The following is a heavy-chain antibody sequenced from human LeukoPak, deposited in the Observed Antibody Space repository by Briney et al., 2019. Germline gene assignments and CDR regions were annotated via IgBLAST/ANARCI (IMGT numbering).Heavy chain of an antibody. D-gene: IGHD3-22*01. CDR2: INWNSGSI. V-gene: IGHV3-9*01. CDR3: AKDIGSSGYYYPDY. CDR1: GFTFSSYA. Sequence: PGGSLRLSCAASGFTFSSYAMHWVRQAPGKGLEWVSGINWNSGSIGYADSVKGRFTISRDNAKNSLYLQMNSLRAEDTALYYCAKDIGSSGYYYPDYWGQGTLVTVSS. J-gene: IGHJ4*02.